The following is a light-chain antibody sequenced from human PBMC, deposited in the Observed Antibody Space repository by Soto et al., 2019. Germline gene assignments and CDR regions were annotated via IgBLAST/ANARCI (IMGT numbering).Light chain of an antibody. CDR2: DAS. V-gene: IGKV1-13*02. CDR1: QGISSA. Sequence: AIQLTQSPSSLSASVGDRVTITFRASQGISSALAWYQQKPGKAPKLLIYDASSLESGVPSRFSGSGSGTEFTLTISSLQPVDFATYYCQKYDSSSLTFGQGTKVDIK. J-gene: IGKJ1*01. CDR3: QKYDSSSLT.